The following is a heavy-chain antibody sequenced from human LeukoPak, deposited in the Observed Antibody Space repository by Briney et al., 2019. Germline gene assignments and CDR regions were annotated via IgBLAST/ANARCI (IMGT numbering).Heavy chain of an antibody. CDR1: GYTFTSYG. V-gene: IGHV1-18*01. Sequence: ASVKVSCKASGYTFTSYGISWVRQAPGQGLEWMGWISAYNGNTNYAQKLQGRVTMTTDTSTSTAYMELRSLRSDDTAVYYCARVRRVFKRNLGRSTEYYSYYYMDVWGKGTTVTVSS. CDR2: ISAYNGNT. CDR3: ARVRRVFKRNLGRSTEYYSYYYMDV. J-gene: IGHJ6*03. D-gene: IGHD1-14*01.